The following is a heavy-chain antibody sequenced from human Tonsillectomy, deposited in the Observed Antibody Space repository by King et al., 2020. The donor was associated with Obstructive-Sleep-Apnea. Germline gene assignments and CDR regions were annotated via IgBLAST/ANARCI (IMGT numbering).Heavy chain of an antibody. CDR1: GFPFSTYG. J-gene: IGHJ6*02. CDR2: IRYDGRNT. CDR3: AKDDSSAFLSGHGMAV. D-gene: IGHD6-6*01. V-gene: IGHV3-30*02. Sequence: QVQLVESGGCVVQPGRSLRLSCAASGFPFSTYGMHWVRQAPGRGLEWVTFIRYDGRNTYYTDSVKGRFTISRDNSKNTLSLQMNSLRAEDTAVYYCAKDDSSAFLSGHGMAVWGQGTTVTVSS.